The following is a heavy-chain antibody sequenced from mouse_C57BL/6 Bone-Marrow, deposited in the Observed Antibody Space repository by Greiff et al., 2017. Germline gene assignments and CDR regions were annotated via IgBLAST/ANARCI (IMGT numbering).Heavy chain of an antibody. CDR2: IYPGSGST. V-gene: IGHV1-55*01. Sequence: VQLQQPGAELVKPGASVKMSCKASGYTFTSYWITWVKQRPGQGLEWIGDIYPGSGSTNYNEKFKSKATLTVDTSSSTAYMQLSSLTSEDSAVYYCAGRGYYYGSSSYYYAMDYWGQGTSVTVSS. CDR3: AGRGYYYGSSSYYYAMDY. D-gene: IGHD1-1*01. J-gene: IGHJ4*01. CDR1: GYTFTSYW.